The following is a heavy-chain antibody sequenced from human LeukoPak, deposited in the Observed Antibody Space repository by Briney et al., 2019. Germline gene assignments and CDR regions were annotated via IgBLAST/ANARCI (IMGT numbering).Heavy chain of an antibody. V-gene: IGHV4-30-4*08. CDR1: RGSISSRSDYW. J-gene: IGHJ4*02. D-gene: IGHD2-15*01. CDR2: IYYSGST. Sequence: SETLSLTCTVSRGSISSRSDYWWAWIRQPPGKGLEWIGYIYYSGSTYYNPSLKSRVTISVDTSKNQFSLKLSSVTAADTAVYYCARARVVVVADHFDYWGQGTLVTVSS. CDR3: ARARVVVVADHFDY.